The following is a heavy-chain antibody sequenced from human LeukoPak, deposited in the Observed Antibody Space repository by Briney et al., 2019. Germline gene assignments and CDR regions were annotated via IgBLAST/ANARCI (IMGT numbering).Heavy chain of an antibody. Sequence: GGSLRLSCAASGFTFISYAMSWVRQAPGKGLEWVSAISGSGGSTYYADSVKGRFTISRDDSKNTLYLQMNSLRAEDTAVYYCAKEGMYYDFWSGYYDRGWFDPWGQGTLVTVSS. CDR1: GFTFISYA. CDR3: AKEGMYYDFWSGYYDRGWFDP. V-gene: IGHV3-23*01. D-gene: IGHD3-3*01. CDR2: ISGSGGST. J-gene: IGHJ5*02.